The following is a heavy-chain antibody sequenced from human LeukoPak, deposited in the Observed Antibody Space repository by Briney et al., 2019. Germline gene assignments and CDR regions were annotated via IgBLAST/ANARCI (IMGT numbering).Heavy chain of an antibody. CDR1: GGSISSSPYY. Sequence: PSQTLSLTCTVSGGSISSSPYYWSWIRQHPGKGLEWIAYIYYSGSTYYNPSLKSRVTISVDTSKNQFSLKLSSVTAADTAIYYCARGNYGDYGAFFNYWGQGTLVTVSS. CDR2: IYYSGST. J-gene: IGHJ4*02. CDR3: ARGNYGDYGAFFNY. D-gene: IGHD4-17*01. V-gene: IGHV4-31*03.